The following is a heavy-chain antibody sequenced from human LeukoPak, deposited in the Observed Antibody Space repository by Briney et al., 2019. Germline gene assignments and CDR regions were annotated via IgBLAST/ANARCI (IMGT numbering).Heavy chain of an antibody. CDR2: ISSGSNYI. CDR3: AREHVTIFGVVKDPLGY. J-gene: IGHJ4*02. V-gene: IGHV3-21*01. Sequence: GGSLRLSCAASGFIFSSYSMNWVRQAPGKGLEWVSSISSGSNYIYYADSLKGRCSISRDNSKNSLYLKMNSMRAEDTAVYYCAREHVTIFGVVKDPLGYWGQGTLVTVSS. CDR1: GFIFSSYS. D-gene: IGHD3-3*01.